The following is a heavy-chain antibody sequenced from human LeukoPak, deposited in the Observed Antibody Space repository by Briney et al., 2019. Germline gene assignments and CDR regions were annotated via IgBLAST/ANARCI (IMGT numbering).Heavy chain of an antibody. CDR3: AKSTRAVMAMMDV. CDR2: IKQDGSEK. D-gene: IGHD3-16*01. J-gene: IGHJ6*04. V-gene: IGHV3-7*01. CDR1: GFTFSSYW. Sequence: PGGPLRLSCAASGFTFSSYWMSWVRQAPGKGLEWVANIKQDGSEKYYVDSVKRRFTMSRDNAKNSLYLQMNSLRAEDTAVYFCAKSTRAVMAMMDVWGKGTTVTVSS.